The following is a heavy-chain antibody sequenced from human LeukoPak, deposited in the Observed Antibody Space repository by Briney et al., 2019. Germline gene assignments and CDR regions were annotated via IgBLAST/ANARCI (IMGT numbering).Heavy chain of an antibody. CDR3: AKDTRTISCLHY. CDR2: IGSTGAYT. D-gene: IGHD5-24*01. J-gene: IGHJ4*02. V-gene: IGHV3-23*01. Sequence: GGSLRLSCVASGFIFSDSGMSWVRQAPGKGLEWVSSIGSTGAYTYYTDSVKGRFTISRDNSKNTLYLQMNSLSAEDTAVYYCAKDTRTISCLHYWGQGTLVTVSS. CDR1: GFIFSDSG.